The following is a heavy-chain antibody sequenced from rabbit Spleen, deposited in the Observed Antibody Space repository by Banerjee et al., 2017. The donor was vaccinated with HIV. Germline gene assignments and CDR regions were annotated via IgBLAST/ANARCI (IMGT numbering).Heavy chain of an antibody. Sequence: QEQLEESGGDLVKPEGSLTLTCTASGFDFSNNGMCWVRQAPGKGPEWIACIYITTGRTWYASWAKGRFTISKTSSTTVTLQMTSLTVADTATYFCARDSSDTGQYFNLWGPGTLVTVS. CDR3: ARDSSDTGQYFNL. CDR2: IYITTGRT. V-gene: IGHV1S45*01. J-gene: IGHJ4*01. CDR1: GFDFSNNG. D-gene: IGHD1-1*01.